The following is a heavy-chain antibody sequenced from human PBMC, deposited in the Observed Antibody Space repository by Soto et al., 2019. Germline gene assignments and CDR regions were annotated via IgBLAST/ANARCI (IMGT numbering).Heavy chain of an antibody. V-gene: IGHV1-8*01. CDR1: GYTFTSYD. Sequence: QVQLVQSGAEVKKPGASVKVPCKASGYTFTSYDINWVRQATGQGLEWMGWMNPNSGNTGYAQKFQGRVTMTRNTSRSTAYMELSSLRSEDTVVYYCSREVNFYGLDGWGQGTTVTVSS. J-gene: IGHJ6*02. CDR2: MNPNSGNT. CDR3: SREVNFYGLDG.